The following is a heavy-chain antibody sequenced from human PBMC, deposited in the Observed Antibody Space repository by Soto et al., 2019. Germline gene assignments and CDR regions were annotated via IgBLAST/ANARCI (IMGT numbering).Heavy chain of an antibody. CDR3: AGDDSTAMAKIYPLIS. V-gene: IGHV1-69*01. Sequence: QVQLVQSGAEVKKPGSSVKVSCKASGGTFSSYAISWVRQAPGQGLEWMGGIIPIFGTANYAQKFQGRVTITADESTSTAYMELSSLRSEDTAVYYCAGDDSTAMAKIYPLISWGQGTLVTVSS. CDR1: GGTFSSYA. J-gene: IGHJ5*02. CDR2: IIPIFGTA. D-gene: IGHD3-16*01.